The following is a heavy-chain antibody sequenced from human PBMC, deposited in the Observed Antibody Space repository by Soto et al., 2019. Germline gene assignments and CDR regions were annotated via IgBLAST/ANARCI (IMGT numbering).Heavy chain of an antibody. CDR1: GYKFTAYY. CDR2: INPGSGRT. V-gene: IGHV1-2*02. CDR3: ARDRVGYCSSTSCSLDV. Sequence: GASVKVSCKASGYKFTAYYIHWVRQAPGQGLEWMGWINPGSGRTHLAQKFQGRVTLSRDTSISTGYLELGSLTPDDTAVYYCARDRVGYCSSTSCSLDVWGQGTTVTVSS. D-gene: IGHD2-2*01. J-gene: IGHJ6*02.